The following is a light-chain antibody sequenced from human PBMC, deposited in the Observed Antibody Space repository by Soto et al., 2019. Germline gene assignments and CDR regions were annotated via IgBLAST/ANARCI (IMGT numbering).Light chain of an antibody. Sequence: DIQMTQSPSSLSASVGDRVTITCRASQSIASSLNWYQQRPGKAPNLLIYATSSLQSGVPSRFSGSGSGTDFTLTISSLQPEDFATYYCQQSYSTPPGTFGQGTKVDIK. CDR3: QQSYSTPPGT. CDR1: QSIASS. J-gene: IGKJ1*01. CDR2: ATS. V-gene: IGKV1-39*01.